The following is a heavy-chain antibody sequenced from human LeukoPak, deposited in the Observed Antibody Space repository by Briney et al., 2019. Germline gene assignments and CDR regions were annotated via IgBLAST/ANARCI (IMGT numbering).Heavy chain of an antibody. V-gene: IGHV1-18*04. Sequence: ASGKVSCKTSGYTFTGYYIHWVRQAPGQGLEWMGWILPYNGNTKYAEKLQARVTMTTDTSTSTAYMELRSLRSDDTAVYFCARPYDFWSGYRSLHDAFDIWGQGTMVTVSS. CDR1: GYTFTGYY. J-gene: IGHJ3*02. CDR3: ARPYDFWSGYRSLHDAFDI. D-gene: IGHD3-3*01. CDR2: ILPYNGNT.